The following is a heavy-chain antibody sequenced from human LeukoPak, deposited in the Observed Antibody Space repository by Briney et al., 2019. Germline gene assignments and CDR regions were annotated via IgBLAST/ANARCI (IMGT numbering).Heavy chain of an antibody. V-gene: IGHV3-11*01. CDR3: ARAPGYCSSTSCPEGYMDV. CDR2: ISSSGSTI. D-gene: IGHD2-2*01. J-gene: IGHJ6*03. Sequence: GGSLRLSCAASGFTFSDYYMSWIRQAPGKGLEWVPYISSSGSTIYYADSVKGRFTISRDNAKNSLYLQMNSLRAEDTAVYYCARAPGYCSSTSCPEGYMDVWGKGTTVTVSS. CDR1: GFTFSDYY.